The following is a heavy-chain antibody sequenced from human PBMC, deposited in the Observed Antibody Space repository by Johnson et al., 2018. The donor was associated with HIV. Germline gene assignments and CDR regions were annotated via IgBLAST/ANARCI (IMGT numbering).Heavy chain of an antibody. V-gene: IGHV3-7*01. CDR1: GFTFSSYW. J-gene: IGHJ3*02. CDR2: VKQDGSEK. CDR3: AKDLRVFDWFNAYDAFDI. D-gene: IGHD3-9*01. Sequence: VQLVESGGGVVQPGRSLRLSCAASGFTFSSYWMAWVRQAPGKGLVWVANVKQDGSEKNYVDSVKGRFTISRDNAKNSMYLQMNSLRADDTAVYYCAKDLRVFDWFNAYDAFDIWGQGTMVTVSS.